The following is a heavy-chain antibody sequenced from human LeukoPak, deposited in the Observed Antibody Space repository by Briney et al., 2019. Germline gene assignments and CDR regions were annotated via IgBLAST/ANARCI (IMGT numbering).Heavy chain of an antibody. V-gene: IGHV3-11*04. Sequence: GGSLRLSCAVSGFTFSDYYISWIRQAPGKGLEWISFISSSGSTIYYADSVKGRFTISRDIAKNSVYLQMSSLRVEDTAIYYCAREYSYYFDYWGQGTLVTVSS. D-gene: IGHD1-26*01. CDR2: ISSSGSTI. CDR1: GFTFSDYY. J-gene: IGHJ4*02. CDR3: AREYSYYFDY.